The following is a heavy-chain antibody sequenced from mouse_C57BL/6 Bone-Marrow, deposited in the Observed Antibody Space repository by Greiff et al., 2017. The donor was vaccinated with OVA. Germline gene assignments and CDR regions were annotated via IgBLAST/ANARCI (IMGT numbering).Heavy chain of an antibody. CDR1: GYAFSSYW. CDR2: IYPGDGDT. D-gene: IGHD2-1*01. J-gene: IGHJ2*01. CDR3: AREDYGNYGYYFDY. Sequence: QVQLQQSGAELVKPGASVKISCKASGYAFSSYWMNWVKQRPGKGLEWIGQIYPGDGDTNYNGKFKGKATLTADKSSSTAYMQLSSLTSEDSAVYFCAREDYGNYGYYFDYWGQGTTLTVSS. V-gene: IGHV1-80*01.